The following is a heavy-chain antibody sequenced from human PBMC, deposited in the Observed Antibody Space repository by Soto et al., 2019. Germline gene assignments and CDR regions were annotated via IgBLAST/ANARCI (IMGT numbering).Heavy chain of an antibody. CDR3: TKSGGVAVFDF. Sequence: PGGSLRLSCAASGFTFSNSAMRWVRQAPGKGLEWVSGISTRGDGTHYADSVKGRFTISRDNSENTLSLQMNGLRAEDTAVYYCTKSGGVAVFDFWGQGTLVTVSS. CDR1: GFTFSNSA. CDR2: ISTRGDGT. D-gene: IGHD3-3*01. J-gene: IGHJ4*02. V-gene: IGHV3-23*01.